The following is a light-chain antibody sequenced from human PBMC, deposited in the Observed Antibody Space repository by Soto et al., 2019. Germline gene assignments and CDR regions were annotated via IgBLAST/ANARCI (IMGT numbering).Light chain of an antibody. J-gene: IGKJ1*01. V-gene: IGKV3-20*01. CDR1: QSINNKY. CDR2: GVS. Sequence: EIVLTQSPGTLSLSPGERATLSCRASQSINNKYLAWYQQEPGQTPRLLIHGVSIKATGIPDRFSGSGSGTDFTLTISRLEPEDFAAYYCQLDNDSTWTFGQETKVEIK. CDR3: QLDNDSTWT.